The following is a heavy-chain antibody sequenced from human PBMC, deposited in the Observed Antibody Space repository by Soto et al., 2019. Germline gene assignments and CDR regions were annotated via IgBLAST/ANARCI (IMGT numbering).Heavy chain of an antibody. V-gene: IGHV1-69*13. J-gene: IGHJ4*02. CDR1: GVNFRRQD. Sequence: SVKVSCKASGVNFRRQDMRWVRQAPGQGLAVTAGIILICGTPQDAVKSHDIVAIPADDSTSTAYMELSSLTSEDTAVYCCATNEGREGYSLDYWGQGTLVTVSS. D-gene: IGHD4-4*01. CDR3: ATNEGREGYSLDY. CDR2: IILICGTP.